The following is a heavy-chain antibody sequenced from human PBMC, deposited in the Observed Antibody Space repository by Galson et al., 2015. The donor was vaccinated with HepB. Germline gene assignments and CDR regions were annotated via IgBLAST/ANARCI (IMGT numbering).Heavy chain of an antibody. CDR2: ISYDGSNK. CDR1: GFTFSSYA. D-gene: IGHD6-13*01. Sequence: SLRLSCAASGFTFSSYAMHWVRQAPGKGLEWVAVISYDGSNKYYADSVKGRFTISRDNSENTVYLQMSSLSTEDTAVYYCARGGAAVGTSVLLSQWGQGTLVTVSS. V-gene: IGHV3-30*04. J-gene: IGHJ4*02. CDR3: ARGGAAVGTSVLLSQ.